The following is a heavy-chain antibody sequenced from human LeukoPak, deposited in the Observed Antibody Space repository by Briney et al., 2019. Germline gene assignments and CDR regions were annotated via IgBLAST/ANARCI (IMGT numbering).Heavy chain of an antibody. D-gene: IGHD6-19*01. V-gene: IGHV1-18*01. Sequence: ASLKVSCKASGYAFSNYGISWVRQAPGQGLEWMGWISVYKGNTIYAQKVQGRLTMTVDTTTSTAYMELRRLRSDDTAVYYCARDLSGGVAGYFDYWGQGTLVTVSS. CDR3: ARDLSGGVAGYFDY. J-gene: IGHJ4*02. CDR1: GYAFSNYG. CDR2: ISVYKGNT.